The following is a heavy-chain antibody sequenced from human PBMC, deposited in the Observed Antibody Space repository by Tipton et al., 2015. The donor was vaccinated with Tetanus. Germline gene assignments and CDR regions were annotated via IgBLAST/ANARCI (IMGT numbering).Heavy chain of an antibody. V-gene: IGHV4-61*08. J-gene: IGHJ4*02. D-gene: IGHD6-13*01. Sequence: LRLSCTVSGGSIRSEDYSWNWIRQPPGKGLEWIGYVYYTGSTNHNPSLKSRVTISMDRSKNQISLQLTSVTAADTAVYFCAGVTAQRTELYFDHWGQGTLVTVSS. CDR1: GGSIRSEDYS. CDR3: AGVTAQRTELYFDH. CDR2: VYYTGST.